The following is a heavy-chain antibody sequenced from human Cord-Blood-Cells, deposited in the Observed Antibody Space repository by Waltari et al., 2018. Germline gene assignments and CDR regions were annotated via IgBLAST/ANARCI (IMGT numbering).Heavy chain of an antibody. V-gene: IGHV1-8*03. J-gene: IGHJ4*02. D-gene: IGHD2-15*01. CDR2: MNPNSGKT. Sequence: QVQLVQSGAEVKKPGASVKVSCKASGYTFTSYDINWVRQATGQGLELIGWMNPNSGKTGYAQEVQGRVTITRNTSISTAYMELSSLRSEDTAGYYFSRGRVDDYWGQGTLVTVSS. CDR1: GYTFTSYD. CDR3: SRGRVDDY.